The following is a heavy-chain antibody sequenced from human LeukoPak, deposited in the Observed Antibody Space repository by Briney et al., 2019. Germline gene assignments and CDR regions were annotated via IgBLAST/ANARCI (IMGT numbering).Heavy chain of an antibody. CDR3: ARNQEDLMNFDY. V-gene: IGHV1-69*13. J-gene: IGHJ4*02. CDR2: IIPIFGTA. CDR1: GYTFTGYY. Sequence: SVKVSCKASGYTFTGYYMHWVRQAPGQGLEWMGGIIPIFGTANYAQKFQGRVTITADESTSTAYMELSSLRSEDTAVYYCARNQEDLMNFDYWGQGTLVTVSS.